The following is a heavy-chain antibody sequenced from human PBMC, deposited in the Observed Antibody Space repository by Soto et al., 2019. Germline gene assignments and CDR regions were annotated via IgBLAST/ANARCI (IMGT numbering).Heavy chain of an antibody. V-gene: IGHV3-23*01. D-gene: IGHD3-9*01. J-gene: IGHJ4*02. CDR1: GFTFTTYA. Sequence: GGSLRLSCAASGFTFTTYAMSWVRQAPGKGLEWVSVISGSGGSTYYADSVKGRFTISRDNSKNTLYVQMNSLRAGDTAVYYCSEHHLEDYDVLTGYYNAGGDYWGQGTLVTVSS. CDR3: SEHHLEDYDVLTGYYNAGGDY. CDR2: ISGSGGST.